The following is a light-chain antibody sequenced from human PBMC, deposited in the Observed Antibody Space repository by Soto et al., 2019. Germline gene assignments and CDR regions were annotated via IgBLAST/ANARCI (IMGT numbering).Light chain of an antibody. V-gene: IGKV1-5*03. CDR2: MAS. J-gene: IGKJ2*01. CDR1: QSIRSW. Sequence: DIQLTQSPSTLPASVGDRVTITCRAGQSIRSWLAWYQQKPGKAPKFLIYMASNLESRVPSRLSGSGSVTESTLTISSLQPDDFATYYCQQDSSYPHTFGQGTKLEIK. CDR3: QQDSSYPHT.